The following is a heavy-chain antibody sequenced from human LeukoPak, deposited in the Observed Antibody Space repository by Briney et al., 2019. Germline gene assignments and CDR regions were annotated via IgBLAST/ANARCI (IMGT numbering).Heavy chain of an antibody. J-gene: IGHJ4*02. CDR2: VNHSGST. Sequence: SETLSLTCAVHGGPFSGYSWNWIRQPPGMGLEWIGEVNHSGSTNYNPSLKSRVTISVDTAKNQFSLKLSSVTAVDTSVYYCARGGYSGYRSRFDYWGQGTLVTVSS. D-gene: IGHD5-12*01. V-gene: IGHV4-34*01. CDR1: GGPFSGYS. CDR3: ARGGYSGYRSRFDY.